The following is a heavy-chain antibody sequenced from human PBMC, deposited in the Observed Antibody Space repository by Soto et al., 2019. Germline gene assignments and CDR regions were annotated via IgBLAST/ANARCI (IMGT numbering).Heavy chain of an antibody. V-gene: IGHV1-8*01. CDR1: GYTFTSYD. CDR3: ARGGPYGSGSGLVLGFDP. D-gene: IGHD3-10*01. J-gene: IGHJ5*02. Sequence: ASVKVSCKASGYTFTSYDINWVRQATGQGLEWMGWMNPNSGNTGYAQKFQGRVTRTRNNSISTAYMELSSLRSEDTAVYYCARGGPYGSGSGLVLGFDPWGQGTLVTVSS. CDR2: MNPNSGNT.